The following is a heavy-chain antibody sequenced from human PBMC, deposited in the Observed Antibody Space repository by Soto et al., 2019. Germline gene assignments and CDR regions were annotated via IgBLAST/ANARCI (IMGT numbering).Heavy chain of an antibody. CDR2: ISAYNGNT. V-gene: IGHV1-18*04. Sequence: ASVKFSCQASGYTFTSYGVSWVRQAPGQGLEWMGWISAYNGNTNYARKLQGRVTMTTDTSTSTAYMELRSLRSDDTAVYYCARDRYSSGWDYDYWGQGTLVTVSS. J-gene: IGHJ4*02. CDR3: ARDRYSSGWDYDY. D-gene: IGHD6-19*01. CDR1: GYTFTSYG.